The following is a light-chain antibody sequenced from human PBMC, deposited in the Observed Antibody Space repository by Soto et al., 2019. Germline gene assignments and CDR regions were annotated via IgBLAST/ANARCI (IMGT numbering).Light chain of an antibody. CDR3: QQSDSLPIT. CDR1: QDISDY. V-gene: IGKV1-33*01. CDR2: DAS. Sequence: DIQMTQSPSSLSASVGDRVTITCRASQDISDYLNWYQQRPGKAPNLLIYDASNLERGVPSRFSGTQSETHFTFAITSLQPEDVATYYCQQSDSLPITFGQGTRLEI. J-gene: IGKJ5*01.